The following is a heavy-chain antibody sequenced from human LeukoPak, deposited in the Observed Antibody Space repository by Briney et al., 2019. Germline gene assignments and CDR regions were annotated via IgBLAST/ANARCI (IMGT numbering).Heavy chain of an antibody. D-gene: IGHD2-2*01. CDR1: GYSFTSYY. CDR2: IYPGDSNT. Sequence: GESLKISCKGSGYSFTSYYIAWVRRMPGKGLEWMGIIYPGDSNTRYSPSFQGQVTISVDKSITTAYLQRSSLKASDTAMYYCARQPGGHYASDYWGQGTLVTVSS. CDR3: ARQPGGHYASDY. V-gene: IGHV5-51*01. J-gene: IGHJ4*02.